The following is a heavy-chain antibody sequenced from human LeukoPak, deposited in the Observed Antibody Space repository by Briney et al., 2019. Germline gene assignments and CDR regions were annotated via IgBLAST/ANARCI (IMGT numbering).Heavy chain of an antibody. J-gene: IGHJ4*02. CDR2: IYSSGST. V-gene: IGHV4-4*07. D-gene: IGHD2-2*02. CDR3: ARDLGDRDIVVVPAAIYYFDY. Sequence: SETLSLTCTVSGGSISSYYWSWIRQPAGKGLEWIGRIYSSGSTNYNPSLKSRVTMSVDTSKNQFSLKVTSVTAADTAVYYCARDLGDRDIVVVPAAIYYFDYWGQGTLVTVSS. CDR1: GGSISSYY.